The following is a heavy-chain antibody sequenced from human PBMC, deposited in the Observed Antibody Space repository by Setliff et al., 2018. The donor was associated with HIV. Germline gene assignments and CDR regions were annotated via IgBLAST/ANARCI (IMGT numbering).Heavy chain of an antibody. CDR3: ATTLAGRVRRHRGFV. V-gene: IGHV1-24*01. Sequence: ASVKVSCKVSGDTLSELSMHWVRQTLGKGLEWMGGFDPDTDETIYAPRFQDRVTMTEDTSTSTAFMELSSLRSEDTAVYYCATTLAGRVRRHRGFVWGQGTLVTVSS. CDR2: FDPDTDET. CDR1: GDTLSELS. D-gene: IGHD3-10*01. J-gene: IGHJ4*02.